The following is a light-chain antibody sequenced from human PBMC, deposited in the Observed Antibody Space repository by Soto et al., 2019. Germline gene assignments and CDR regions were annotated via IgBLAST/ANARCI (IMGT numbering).Light chain of an antibody. J-gene: IGKJ4*02. V-gene: IGKV3D-15*01. CDR2: GAS. CDR3: QQYNNWPLT. Sequence: EIVMTQSPATLYVSPGDRATLSCRASQSVSSNLAWYQLKPGQAPRLLIYGASTRATGIPARFSGSGSGTEFNLTVSSQQSEDFAVYYCQQYNNWPLTFGGGTKVEIK. CDR1: QSVSSN.